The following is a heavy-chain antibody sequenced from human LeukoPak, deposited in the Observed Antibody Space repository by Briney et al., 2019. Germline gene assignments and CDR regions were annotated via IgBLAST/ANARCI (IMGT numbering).Heavy chain of an antibody. J-gene: IGHJ6*02. V-gene: IGHV3-30*03. D-gene: IGHD3-10*01. Sequence: GGSLRLSCAASGFTFSSYGMHWVRQAPGKGLEWVAIISYDGSNKYYADSVKDRFTISRDNSKNTLYLQMNSLRAEDTAVYYCARDGKLLWFGDESYYYYYGMDVWGQGTTVTVSS. CDR1: GFTFSSYG. CDR3: ARDGKLLWFGDESYYYYYGMDV. CDR2: ISYDGSNK.